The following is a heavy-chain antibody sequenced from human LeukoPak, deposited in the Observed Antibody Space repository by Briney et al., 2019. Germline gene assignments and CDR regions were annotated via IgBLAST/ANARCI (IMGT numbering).Heavy chain of an antibody. V-gene: IGHV3-23*01. CDR2: ISGRDGTT. CDR3: AKVGNWKYGHHDY. CDR1: GFTFSSYA. J-gene: IGHJ4*02. Sequence: GGSLRLSCAASGFTFSSYAMTWVRQAPGRGLGWVSAISGRDGTTYYADSVKGRFTISRDNSKNTLSLQMNSLRAEDTAVYYCAKVGNWKYGHHDYWGQGTLVTVSS. D-gene: IGHD1-7*01.